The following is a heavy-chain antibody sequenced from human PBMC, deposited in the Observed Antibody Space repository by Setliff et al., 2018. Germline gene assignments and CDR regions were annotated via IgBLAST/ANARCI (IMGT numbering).Heavy chain of an antibody. CDR3: ARTLYYYGWGSSRLILNYFDY. D-gene: IGHD3-10*01. V-gene: IGHV1-8*01. CDR1: GYSFSTYD. CDR2: MNPSTGGT. J-gene: IGHJ4*02. Sequence: GASVKVSCKASGYSFSTYDINWVRQAPGQGLEYMGWMNPSTGGTGYAQKFQGRVTITADESTSTAYMELSSLRSEDTAVYYCARTLYYYGWGSSRLILNYFDYWGQGTLVTVSS.